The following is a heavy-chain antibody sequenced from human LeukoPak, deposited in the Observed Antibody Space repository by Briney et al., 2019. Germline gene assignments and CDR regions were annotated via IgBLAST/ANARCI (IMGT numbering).Heavy chain of an antibody. D-gene: IGHD1-14*01. CDR2: FYIGGNT. V-gene: IGHV3-66*01. J-gene: IGHJ3*02. Sequence: GESLRLSCAASGFSVSSNHMSWVRQAPGKGLEWVSVFYIGGNTYYADSVKGRFTISRDNSKNTLYLQMNSLRAEDTALYYYARGYLYRYDAFNIWGQGTMVTVSS. CDR3: ARGYLYRYDAFNI. CDR1: GFSVSSNH.